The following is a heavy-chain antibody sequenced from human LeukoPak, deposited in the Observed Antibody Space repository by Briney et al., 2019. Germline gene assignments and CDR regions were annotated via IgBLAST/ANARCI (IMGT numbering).Heavy chain of an antibody. CDR1: GYTFTSYD. J-gene: IGHJ4*02. V-gene: IGHV1-8*01. CDR2: MNPNSGNT. Sequence: ASVKVSCKASGYTFTSYDINWVRQATGQGLEWMGWMNPNSGNTGYAQKFQGRVTMTRNTSISTAYMELSSLRSEDTAVYYCASFPKIDYGGNYDYWGQGTLVTVSS. D-gene: IGHD4-23*01. CDR3: ASFPKIDYGGNYDY.